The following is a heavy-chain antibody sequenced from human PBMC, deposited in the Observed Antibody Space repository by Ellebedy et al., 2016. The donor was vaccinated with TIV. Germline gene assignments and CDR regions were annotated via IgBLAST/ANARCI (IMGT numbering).Heavy chain of an antibody. CDR2: IWFDGNNK. D-gene: IGHD6-19*01. CDR3: ARVRQSLHGYGMDV. J-gene: IGHJ6*02. V-gene: IGHV3-33*01. CDR1: GFTF. Sequence: GESLKISCAASGFTFRVRQAPGKGLEWVTIIWFDGNNKYSGDSVKGRFTISRDNSKNSLYLQMNSLRAEDTAVYYCARVRQSLHGYGMDVWGQGTTVTVSS.